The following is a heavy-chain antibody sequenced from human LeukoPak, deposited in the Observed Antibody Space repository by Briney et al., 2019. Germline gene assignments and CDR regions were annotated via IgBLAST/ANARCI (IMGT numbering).Heavy chain of an antibody. CDR1: GGTFSSYA. CDR2: IIPILGIA. D-gene: IGHD6-13*01. Sequence: GASVKVSCKASGGTFSSYAISWVRQAPGQGLEWMGRIIPILGIANYAQKFQGRVTITADKSTSTAYMELSSMRSEGTAVYYCARGNIAAAGRDYFDYWGQGTLVTVSS. J-gene: IGHJ4*02. V-gene: IGHV1-69*04. CDR3: ARGNIAAAGRDYFDY.